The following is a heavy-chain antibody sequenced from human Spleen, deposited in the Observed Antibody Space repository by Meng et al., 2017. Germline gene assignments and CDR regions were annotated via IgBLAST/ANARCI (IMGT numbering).Heavy chain of an antibody. Sequence: ASVKVSCKASGYMFNSYGIDWVRQAPGQGLEWMGWISTSNGDTNYAQKLQGRVTMTTDTSISTAYMELSGLRSDDTAMYYCARDEDISAAGKLFGDYWGQGTLVTVSS. CDR2: ISTSNGDT. D-gene: IGHD6-25*01. V-gene: IGHV1-18*01. CDR1: GYMFNSYG. J-gene: IGHJ4*02. CDR3: ARDEDISAAGKLFGDY.